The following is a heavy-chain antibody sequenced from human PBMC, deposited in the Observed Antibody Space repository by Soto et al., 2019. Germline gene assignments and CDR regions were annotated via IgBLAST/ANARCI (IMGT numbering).Heavy chain of an antibody. CDR3: ARSPIRGTTIDY. CDR2: INPNSGGT. D-gene: IGHD1-7*01. CDR1: GYTFTGYY. Sequence: ASVKVSCKASGYTFTGYYMHWVRQDPGQGLEWMGWINPNSGGTNYAQKFQRRVTMTRDTSISTAYMQLSRLRSDATAVYYCARSPIRGTTIDYWGEVTLVTVSS. V-gene: IGHV1-2*02. J-gene: IGHJ4*02.